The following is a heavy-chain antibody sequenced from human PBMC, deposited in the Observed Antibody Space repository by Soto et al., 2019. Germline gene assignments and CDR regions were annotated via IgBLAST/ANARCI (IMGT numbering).Heavy chain of an antibody. V-gene: IGHV1-69*12. CDR1: GGTFSSYA. CDR2: IISIFGTA. D-gene: IGHD1-26*01. J-gene: IGHJ6*02. CDR3: ASHSGSSPEGRDYYGMDV. Sequence: QVQLVQSGAEVKKPGSSVKVSCKASGGTFSSYAISWVRQAPGQGLEWMGGIISIFGTADYAQKFQGRVTITEDESTSTAYRELSSLRYEYTAVYYCASHSGSSPEGRDYYGMDVWGQGNTVTVSS.